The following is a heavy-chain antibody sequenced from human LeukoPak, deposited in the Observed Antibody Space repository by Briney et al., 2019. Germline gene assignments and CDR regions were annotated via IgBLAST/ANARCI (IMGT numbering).Heavy chain of an antibody. D-gene: IGHD6-19*01. CDR1: GGTFSSYA. J-gene: IGHJ4*02. Sequence: SVKASCKASGGTFSSYAISWVRQAPGQGLEWMGRIIPILGIANYAQKFQGRVTITADKSISTAYMELSRLRSDDTAVYYCARASSEHYFDYWGQGTLVTVSS. CDR2: IIPILGIA. CDR3: ARASSEHYFDY. V-gene: IGHV1-69*04.